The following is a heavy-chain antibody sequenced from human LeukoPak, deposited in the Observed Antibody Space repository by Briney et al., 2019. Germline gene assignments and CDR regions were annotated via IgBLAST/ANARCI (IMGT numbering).Heavy chain of an antibody. V-gene: IGHV1-58*02. Sequence: SVKVSCKASGFTFTRSAMQWVRQARGQRLEWIGWIVVGSGNTNYAQKFQERVTITRDMSTSTAYMELSSLRSEDTAVYYCAAAAYYYDSSGFQGDAFDIWGQGTMVTVSS. CDR1: GFTFTRSA. CDR2: IVVGSGNT. D-gene: IGHD3-22*01. CDR3: AAAAYYYDSSGFQGDAFDI. J-gene: IGHJ3*02.